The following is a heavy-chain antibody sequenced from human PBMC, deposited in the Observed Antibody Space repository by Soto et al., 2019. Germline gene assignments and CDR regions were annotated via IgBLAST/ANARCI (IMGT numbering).Heavy chain of an antibody. CDR3: AREHITGTEGNAFDI. Sequence: QVQLVQSGAEVKKPGSSVKVSCKASGGTFSSYTISWVRQAPGQGLEWMGRIIPILGLANYAQKFQGRVTITDDKSTSSAYMELSSLRSEDTAVYYCAREHITGTEGNAFDIWGQGTMVTVSS. J-gene: IGHJ3*02. CDR1: GGTFSSYT. V-gene: IGHV1-69*08. D-gene: IGHD1-7*01. CDR2: IIPILGLA.